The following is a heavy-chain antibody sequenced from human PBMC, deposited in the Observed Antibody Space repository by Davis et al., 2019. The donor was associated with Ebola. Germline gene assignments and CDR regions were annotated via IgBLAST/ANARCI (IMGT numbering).Heavy chain of an antibody. J-gene: IGHJ4*02. CDR2: INSDGSST. CDR3: ARGGHYGDSPARIR. Sequence: PGGSLRLSCPPSGFPSSSYLMHWVRQAPGKGLVWVSRINSDGSSTSYADFVKGRFTISRDNAKNTLYLKMNSLRAEDTDVYYCARGGHYGDSPARIRWGQGTLVTVSS. D-gene: IGHD4-17*01. CDR1: GFPSSSYL. V-gene: IGHV3-74*01.